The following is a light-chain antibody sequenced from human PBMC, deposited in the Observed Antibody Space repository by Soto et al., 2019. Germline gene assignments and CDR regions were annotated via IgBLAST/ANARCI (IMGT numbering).Light chain of an antibody. CDR1: QSVSSRY. J-gene: IGKJ1*01. Sequence: EIVLTQSPRTLSLSPGERATLSCRASQSVSSRYLAWYQQKPGQAPRLLIYGASSRATGIPDRFSGSVSGTDFTLTVSSLESEDFAVYFCQQYADRPRTFGQGTKGDLK. CDR3: QQYADRPRT. V-gene: IGKV3-20*01. CDR2: GAS.